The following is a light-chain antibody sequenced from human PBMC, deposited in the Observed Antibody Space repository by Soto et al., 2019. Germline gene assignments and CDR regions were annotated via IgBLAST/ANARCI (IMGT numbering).Light chain of an antibody. CDR2: DAS. Sequence: EIVLTQSPGTLSLSPGERVTLSCRASQSLSSGYLAWYQQKFGQAPRLLIYDASRRATGIPERFSGSGSGTDFTLTINRLEPEDFAVYYCQQYGSSQTFGLGTKVDIK. J-gene: IGKJ1*01. CDR1: QSLSSGY. V-gene: IGKV3-20*01. CDR3: QQYGSSQT.